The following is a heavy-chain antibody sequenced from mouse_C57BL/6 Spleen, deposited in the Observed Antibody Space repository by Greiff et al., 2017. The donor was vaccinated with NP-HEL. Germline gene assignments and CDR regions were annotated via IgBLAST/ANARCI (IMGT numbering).Heavy chain of an antibody. V-gene: IGHV1-15*01. D-gene: IGHD2-3*01. CDR2: IDPETGGT. J-gene: IGHJ2*01. Sequence: VQLQQSGAELVRPGASVTLSCKASGYTFTDYEMHWVKQTPVHGLEWIGAIDPETGGTAYNQKFKGKAILTADKSSSTAYMELRGLTSEDSAVYYCTRRELDGYYRYYWGQGTTLTVSS. CDR1: GYTFTDYE. CDR3: TRRELDGYYRYY.